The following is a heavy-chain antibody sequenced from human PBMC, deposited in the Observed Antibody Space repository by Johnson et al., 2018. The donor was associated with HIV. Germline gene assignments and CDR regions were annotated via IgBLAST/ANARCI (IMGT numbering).Heavy chain of an antibody. Sequence: EQLVESGGGVVQPGRSLRLSCAASGFTFSNYWMHWVRQAPGKGLVWVSRINNDGSSTNYADSVKGRFTISRDNAKNTLYLQMNSLRAEDTAVYYCARDFVSWGATTGGPFDIWGQGTMVTVSS. J-gene: IGHJ3*02. CDR1: GFTFSNYW. V-gene: IGHV3-74*01. CDR2: INNDGSST. CDR3: ARDFVSWGATTGGPFDI. D-gene: IGHD1-26*01.